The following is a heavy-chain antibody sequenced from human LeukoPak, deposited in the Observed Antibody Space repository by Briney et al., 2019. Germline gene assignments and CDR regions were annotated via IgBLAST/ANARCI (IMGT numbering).Heavy chain of an antibody. CDR1: GASITTDY. CDR3: ARDLGHERRGGYFES. Sequence: SETLSLTCIVSGASITTDYWNWIRQPAGKGLEFIGRIHAIGTTNYNASLGGRVTMSVDRSKNQFSLRLNSVTAADTAVYYCARDLGHERRGGYFESWGQGTLVTVSS. D-gene: IGHD1-1*01. CDR2: IHAIGTT. V-gene: IGHV4-4*07. J-gene: IGHJ4*02.